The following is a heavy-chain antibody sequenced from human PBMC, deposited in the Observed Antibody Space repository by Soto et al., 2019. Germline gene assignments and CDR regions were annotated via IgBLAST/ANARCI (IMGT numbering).Heavy chain of an antibody. J-gene: IGHJ4*02. CDR1: GYTFTSYD. CDR2: MNPNSGNT. V-gene: IGHV1-8*01. Sequence: ASVKVSCKASGYTFTSYDINWVRQATGQGLEWMGWMNPNSGNTGYAQKFQGRVTMTRNTSISTAYMEMSSLKSEDTAVYYCARPLKNDYFGYWGQGALVTVSS. CDR3: ARPLKNDYFGY.